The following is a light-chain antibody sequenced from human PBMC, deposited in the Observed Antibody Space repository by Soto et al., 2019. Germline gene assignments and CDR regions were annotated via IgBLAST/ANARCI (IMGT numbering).Light chain of an antibody. V-gene: IGKV1-12*01. CDR2: TGS. J-gene: IGKJ1*01. CDR1: QAIDSW. CDR3: QQTLSFPPT. Sequence: DIQMTQSPSSVSASVGDRVTITCRASQAIDSWLAWYQQKPGEAPKLLIFTGSLLHSGVPPRFSGSGSGTDFTLTISSLQPADFATYYCQQTLSFPPTFGQETKGEIK.